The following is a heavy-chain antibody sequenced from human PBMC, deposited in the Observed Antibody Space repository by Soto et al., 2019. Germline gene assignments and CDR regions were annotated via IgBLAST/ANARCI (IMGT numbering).Heavy chain of an antibody. Sequence: QVQLQESGPGLVNPSETLSLTCTVSGGSISTYYWSWIRQPPGKGLEWIGYVYYSGSTNYNPSLKSRVAISVDTSKNQFSLKLSSVTAADTAIYSCARSLRGGYVVAATDPFDYWGQGTLVTVSS. V-gene: IGHV4-59*01. CDR1: GGSISTYY. J-gene: IGHJ4*02. CDR3: ARSLRGGYVVAATDPFDY. D-gene: IGHD2-15*01. CDR2: VYYSGST.